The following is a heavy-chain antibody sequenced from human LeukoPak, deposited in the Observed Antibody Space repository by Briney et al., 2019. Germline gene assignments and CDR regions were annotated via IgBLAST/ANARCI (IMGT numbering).Heavy chain of an antibody. V-gene: IGHV3-30*02. J-gene: IGHJ3*02. D-gene: IGHD3-10*01. CDR1: GFTFSSYG. Sequence: GGSLRLSCAASGFTFSSYGMHWVRQAPGKGPEWVAFIRYDGSNKYYADSVKGRFTISRDNSKNTLYLQMNSLRAEDTAVYYCARDSPSVYYRLGAFDIWGQGTMVTVSS. CDR3: ARDSPSVYYRLGAFDI. CDR2: IRYDGSNK.